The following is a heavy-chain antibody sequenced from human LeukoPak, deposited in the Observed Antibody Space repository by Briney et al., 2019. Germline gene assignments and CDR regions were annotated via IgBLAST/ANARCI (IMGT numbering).Heavy chain of an antibody. V-gene: IGHV4-4*07. CDR3: ARVLVRGVYDAFDI. Sequence: SETLSLTCTVSGGSISSYYWSWIRQPAGKGLEWVGRIYTSGSTNYNPSLKSRVTMSVDTSKNQFSLKLSSVTAADTAVYYCARVLVRGVYDAFDIWGQGTMVTVSS. CDR2: IYTSGST. D-gene: IGHD3-10*01. J-gene: IGHJ3*02. CDR1: GGSISSYY.